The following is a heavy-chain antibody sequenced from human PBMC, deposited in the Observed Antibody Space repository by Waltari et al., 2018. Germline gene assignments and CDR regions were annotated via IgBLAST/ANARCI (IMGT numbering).Heavy chain of an antibody. V-gene: IGHV1-18*01. CDR3: ARELSSSSSFGD. Sequence: QVQLVQSGAEVKKPGASVTVSCKAPDSAFTSYGISWVRQAPGQGLEWMGWISPYNGNTNYAQKFQGRVTMTTDTVTATAYMELKSLRSDDTAVYYCARELSSSSSFGDWGQGTLVAVSS. J-gene: IGHJ4*02. CDR1: DSAFTSYG. D-gene: IGHD6-6*01. CDR2: ISPYNGNT.